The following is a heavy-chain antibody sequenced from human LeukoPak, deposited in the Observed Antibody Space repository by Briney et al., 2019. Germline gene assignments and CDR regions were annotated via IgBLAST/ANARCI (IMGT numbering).Heavy chain of an antibody. CDR3: ARGGGAATYAFDI. J-gene: IGHJ3*02. CDR1: GYTFTGYN. CDR2: INPNSGGT. D-gene: IGHD2-15*01. V-gene: IGHV1-2*06. Sequence: ASVKVSCKASGYTFTGYNMHWVRQAPGQGLEWMGRINPNSGGTNYAQKFQGRVTMTRNTSISTAYMELSSLRSEDTAVYYCARGGGAATYAFDIWGQGTMVTVSS.